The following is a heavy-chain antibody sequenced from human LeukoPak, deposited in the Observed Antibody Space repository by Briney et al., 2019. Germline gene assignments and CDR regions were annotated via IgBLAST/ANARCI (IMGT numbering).Heavy chain of an antibody. CDR3: ASSLVGATAFSDY. CDR2: IKQDGSEK. Sequence: PGGSLRLSWAASGFTFSSYWMIWVRQAPGKGLEWVANIKQDGSEKYYVDSVKGRFTISRDNAKNSLYLQMNSLRAEDTAVYYCASSLVGATAFSDYWGQGTLVTVSS. CDR1: GFTFSSYW. J-gene: IGHJ4*02. V-gene: IGHV3-7*05. D-gene: IGHD1-26*01.